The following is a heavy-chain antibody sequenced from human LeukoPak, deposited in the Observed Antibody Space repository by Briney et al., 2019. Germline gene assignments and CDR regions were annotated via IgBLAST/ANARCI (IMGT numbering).Heavy chain of an antibody. Sequence: GGSLRLSCAASGFTFSDYYMSWIRQAPGKGLEWISYISSSTSYTNYADSVKGRFTISRDNAKNSLYLQMNSLRAEDTAMYYCARLVGNGDYVGHWGQGTLVTVSS. V-gene: IGHV3-11*06. J-gene: IGHJ4*02. CDR1: GFTFSDYY. CDR2: ISSSTSYT. CDR3: ARLVGNGDYVGH. D-gene: IGHD4-17*01.